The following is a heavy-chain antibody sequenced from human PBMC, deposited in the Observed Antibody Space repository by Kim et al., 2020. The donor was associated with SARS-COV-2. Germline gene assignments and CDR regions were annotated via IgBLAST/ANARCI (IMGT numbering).Heavy chain of an antibody. V-gene: IGHV3-74*01. D-gene: IGHD3-10*01. CDR2: INSDGSST. J-gene: IGHJ6*02. CDR1: GFTFSSYW. CDR3: AREPNRSSGSYYNSYYYYGMDV. Sequence: GGSLRLSCAASGFTFSSYWMHWVRQAPGKGLVWVSRINSDGSSTSYADSVKGRFTISRDNAKNTLYLQMNSLRAEDTAVYYCAREPNRSSGSYYNSYYYYGMDVWGQGTTVTVSS.